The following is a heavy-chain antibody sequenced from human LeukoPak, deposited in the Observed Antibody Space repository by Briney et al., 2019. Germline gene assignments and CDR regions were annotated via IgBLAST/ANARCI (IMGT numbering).Heavy chain of an antibody. CDR1: GFTFSNYA. CDR3: AKDLRYDFWSGYPPPSKYYYYGMDV. CDR2: ISGSGGST. J-gene: IGHJ6*02. Sequence: GGSLRLSCAASGFTFSNYAMSWVRQAPGKGLEWVSAISGSGGSTYYADSVKGRFTISRDNSKNTLYLQMNSLRAEDTAVYYCAKDLRYDFWSGYPPPSKYYYYGMDVWGQGTTVTVSS. V-gene: IGHV3-23*01. D-gene: IGHD3-3*01.